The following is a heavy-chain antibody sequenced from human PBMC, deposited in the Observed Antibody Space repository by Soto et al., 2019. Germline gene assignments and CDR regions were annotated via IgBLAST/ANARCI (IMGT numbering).Heavy chain of an antibody. Sequence: QVQLQESGPGLVKPSQTLSLTCTVSGGSISSGGYYWRWIRQHPGKGLGWIVYIYYSVGTYYNPPFKSRDTITVDTSKTKFSLKLSSVTAADTAGYYCARGTRNYGDYGAVDYWGQGTLVTVSS. CDR3: ARGTRNYGDYGAVDY. CDR1: GGSISSGGYY. CDR2: IYYSVGT. V-gene: IGHV4-31*03. D-gene: IGHD4-17*01. J-gene: IGHJ4*02.